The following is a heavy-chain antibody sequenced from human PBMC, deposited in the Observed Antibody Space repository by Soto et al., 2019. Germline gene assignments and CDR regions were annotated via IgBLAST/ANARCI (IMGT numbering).Heavy chain of an antibody. CDR2: IYWDDDN. Sequence: QITLKESGPTLVKPTQTLTLTCTFSAFSLSTGGVGVGWIRHPPGKALEWLALIYWDDDNCYSPPLRSRLTTTKDNSKYQVVLTMTNMDPVDTATYYCIQGRCGRYCLQSFASCSYFGMDVWGQGTTVNVSS. D-gene: IGHD2-15*01. V-gene: IGHV2-5*02. CDR1: AFSLSTGGVG. CDR3: IQGRCGRYCLQSFASCSYFGMDV. J-gene: IGHJ6*02.